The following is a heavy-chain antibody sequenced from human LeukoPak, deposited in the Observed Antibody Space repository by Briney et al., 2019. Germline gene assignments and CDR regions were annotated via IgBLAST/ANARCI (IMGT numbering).Heavy chain of an antibody. J-gene: IGHJ6*03. CDR1: GGSISSYY. V-gene: IGHV4-59*01. CDR3: ARGSYCSSTSCYHSFGYYYYYMDV. Sequence: SETLSLTCTVSGGSISSYYWSWIRQPPGKGLEWIGYIYYSGSTNYNPSLKSRVTISVDTSKNQFSLKLSSVTAADTAVYYCARGSYCSSTSCYHSFGYYYYYMDVWGKGTTVTTSS. D-gene: IGHD2-2*01. CDR2: IYYSGST.